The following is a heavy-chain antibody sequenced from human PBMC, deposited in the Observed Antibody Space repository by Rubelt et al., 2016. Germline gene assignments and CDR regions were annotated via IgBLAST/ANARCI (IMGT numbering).Heavy chain of an antibody. CDR2: IYSGDST. CDR1: GFTVSSNY. Sequence: EVQLVESGGGLIQPGGSLRLSCAASGFTVSSNYMSWVRQAPGKGLEWVSIIYSGDSTYYADSVKGRFTISRDNSKNTLYLQMNTLRPEDTAVYYCARTGDRYYFDYWGQGTLVTVSS. D-gene: IGHD7-27*01. J-gene: IGHJ4*02. V-gene: IGHV3-53*01. CDR3: ARTGDRYYFDY.